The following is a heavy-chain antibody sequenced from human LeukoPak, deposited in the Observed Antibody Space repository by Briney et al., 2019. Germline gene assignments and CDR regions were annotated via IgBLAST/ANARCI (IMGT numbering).Heavy chain of an antibody. CDR1: GGSISSYY. V-gene: IGHV4-59*01. CDR3: ASSGLDLNWFDP. J-gene: IGHJ5*02. D-gene: IGHD1-14*01. CDR2: IYYSGST. Sequence: SETLSLTCTVSGGSISSYYWSWIRQPPGRGLEWIGYIYYSGSTNYNPSLKSRVTISVDTSKNQFSLKLSSVTAADTAVYYCASSGLDLNWFDPWGQGTLVTVSS.